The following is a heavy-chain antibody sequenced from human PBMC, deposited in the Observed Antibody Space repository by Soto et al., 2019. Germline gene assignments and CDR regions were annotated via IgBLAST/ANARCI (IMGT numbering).Heavy chain of an antibody. CDR1: GFTFSSYA. CDR3: AKDPARRRDYYYYGMDV. CDR2: ISGSGGST. V-gene: IGHV3-23*01. J-gene: IGHJ6*02. Sequence: GSLRLSCAASGFTFSSYAMSWVRQAPGKGLEWVSAISGSGGSTYYADSVKGRFTISRDNSKNTLYLQMNSLRAEDTAVYYCAKDPARRRDYYYYGMDVWGQGTTVTVSS.